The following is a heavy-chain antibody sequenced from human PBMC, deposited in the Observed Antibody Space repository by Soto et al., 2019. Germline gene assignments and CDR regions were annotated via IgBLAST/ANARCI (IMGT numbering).Heavy chain of an antibody. CDR2: IKQDGSEK. CDR1: GFTFSSYW. J-gene: IGHJ4*02. D-gene: IGHD5-12*01. CDR3: ARTEVVSGYADDY. Sequence: GGSLRLSCAASGFTFSSYWMSWVRQAPGKGLEWGANIKQDGSEKYYVDSVKGRFTISRDNAKNSLYLQMNSLRAEDTAVYYCARTEVVSGYADDYWGQGTLVTVSS. V-gene: IGHV3-7*01.